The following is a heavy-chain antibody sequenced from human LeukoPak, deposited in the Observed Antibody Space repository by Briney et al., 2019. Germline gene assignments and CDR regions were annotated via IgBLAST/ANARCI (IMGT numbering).Heavy chain of an antibody. CDR1: GGSFSGYY. J-gene: IGHJ4*02. V-gene: IGHV4-34*01. D-gene: IGHD2-2*01. CDR2: INHSGST. Sequence: SETLSLTCAVYGGSFSGYYWSWIRQPPGKGLEWNGEINHSGSTNYNPSLKSRVTISVDTSKNQFSLKLSSVTAADTAVYYCARGRGYCSSTSCYYFDYWGQGALVTVSS. CDR3: ARGRGYCSSTSCYYFDY.